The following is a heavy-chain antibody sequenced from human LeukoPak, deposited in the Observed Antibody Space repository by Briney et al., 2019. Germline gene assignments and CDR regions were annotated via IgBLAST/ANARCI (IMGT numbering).Heavy chain of an antibody. CDR2: ISSSSSTI. CDR3: TRTYGGFDY. J-gene: IGHJ4*02. D-gene: IGHD4-23*01. V-gene: IGHV3-48*01. Sequence: QAGGSLRLSCAASGFTFSSYSMNWVRQAPGKGLEWVSYISSSSSTIYYADSVKGRFTISRDNAKNSLYLQMNSLRAEDTAVYYRTRTYGGFDYWGQGTLVTVSS. CDR1: GFTFSSYS.